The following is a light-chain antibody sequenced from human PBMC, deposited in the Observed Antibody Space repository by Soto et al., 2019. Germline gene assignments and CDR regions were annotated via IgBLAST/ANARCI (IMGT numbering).Light chain of an antibody. CDR2: DVS. Sequence: QSALTQPASVSGSPGQSITISCTGTSSDVGGYNYVSWYQQHPGKAPKLMIYDVSNRPSGVSNRFSGSKPGNTASLTISGLQAEDEADYYCSSYTSSSTYVEFGGGTQLTVL. CDR3: SSYTSSSTYVE. CDR1: SSDVGGYNY. J-gene: IGLJ2*01. V-gene: IGLV2-14*01.